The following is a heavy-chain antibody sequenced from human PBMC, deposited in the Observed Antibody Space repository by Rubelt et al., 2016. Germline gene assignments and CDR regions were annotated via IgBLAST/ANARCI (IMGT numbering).Heavy chain of an antibody. J-gene: IGHJ4*02. D-gene: IGHD6-19*01. V-gene: IGHV4-39*01. CDR2: ISYSGSP. CDR1: GGSISSSSYS. Sequence: QLQLQESGPGLVKPSETLSLTCTVSGGSISSSSYSWGWIRQPPGKGLEWIGIISYSGSPYYNPLLQSRVTIPLNTSKNQFSRALGSVTAAETAVYYCASQTRGWYFTHFDYWGQGTLVTVSS. CDR3: ASQTRGWYFTHFDY.